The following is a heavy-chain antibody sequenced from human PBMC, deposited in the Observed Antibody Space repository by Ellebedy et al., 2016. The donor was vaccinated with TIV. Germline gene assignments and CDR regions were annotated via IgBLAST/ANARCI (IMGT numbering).Heavy chain of an antibody. J-gene: IGHJ3*02. CDR2: IIPIFGTG. D-gene: IGHD4-17*01. Sequence: AASVKVSCKASGGPSGMNAINWVRQAPGQGLEYMGGIIPIFGTGKYSQRFQGRVTITSDESTHTVYMELNSLRYEDSAVYYCAKGHDYGDYIAFDNWGQGTMVIVSS. CDR3: AKGHDYGDYIAFDN. CDR1: GGPSGMNA. V-gene: IGHV1-69*13.